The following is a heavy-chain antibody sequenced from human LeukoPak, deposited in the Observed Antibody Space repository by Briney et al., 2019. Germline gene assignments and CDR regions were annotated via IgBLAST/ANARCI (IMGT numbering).Heavy chain of an antibody. CDR2: IYYSGSA. Sequence: SQTLSLTCTVSGGSISSGGYYWSWIRQHPEKGLEWIGYIYYSGSAYYNPSLKSRVTISVDTSKNQFSLKLSSVAVADTAVYYCARNYEGEPNWFDPWGQGTLVTVSS. D-gene: IGHD3-3*01. CDR1: GGSISSGGYY. CDR3: ARNYEGEPNWFDP. J-gene: IGHJ5*02. V-gene: IGHV4-31*03.